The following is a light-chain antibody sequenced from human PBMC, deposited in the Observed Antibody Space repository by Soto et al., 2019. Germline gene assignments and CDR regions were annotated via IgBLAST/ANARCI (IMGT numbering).Light chain of an antibody. V-gene: IGKV1-33*01. CDR1: QDISNY. CDR2: DAS. J-gene: IGKJ5*01. Sequence: DIPMTQSPSSLSASVGDRVTITCQASQDISNYLNWYQQKPGKAPKLLIYDASNLETGVPSRFSGSGSGTDFTFTISSLQPEDIATYYCQQYDKLAITFGQGTRLEIK. CDR3: QQYDKLAIT.